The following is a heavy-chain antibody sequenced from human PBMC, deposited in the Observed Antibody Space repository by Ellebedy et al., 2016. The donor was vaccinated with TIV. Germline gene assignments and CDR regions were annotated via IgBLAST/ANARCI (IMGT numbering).Heavy chain of an antibody. D-gene: IGHD3-22*01. V-gene: IGHV4-59*01. Sequence: SETLSLXXTVSGGSISSYYWSWIRQPPGKGLEWIGYIYYSGSTNYNPSLKSRVTISVDTSKKQFSLKLSSVTAADTAVYYCARYGRDSSGYYSLDYWGQGTLVTVSS. CDR3: ARYGRDSSGYYSLDY. CDR1: GGSISSYY. J-gene: IGHJ4*02. CDR2: IYYSGST.